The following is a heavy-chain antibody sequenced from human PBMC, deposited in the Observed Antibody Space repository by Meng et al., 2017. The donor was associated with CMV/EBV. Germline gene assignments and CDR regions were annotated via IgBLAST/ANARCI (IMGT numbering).Heavy chain of an antibody. Sequence: QQQLQESGPGLVKPYEPLSLTCTVSGGSISSSSYYWGWIRQPPGKGLEWIGSIYYSGSTYYNPSLKSRVTISVDTSKNQFSLKLSSVTAADTAVYYCARDSAVAGVVDYWGQGTLVTVSS. J-gene: IGHJ4*02. CDR3: ARDSAVAGVVDY. CDR1: GGSISSSSYY. V-gene: IGHV4-39*07. CDR2: IYYSGST. D-gene: IGHD6-19*01.